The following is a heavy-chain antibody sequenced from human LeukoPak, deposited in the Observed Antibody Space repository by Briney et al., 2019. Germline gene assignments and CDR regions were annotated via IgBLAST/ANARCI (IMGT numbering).Heavy chain of an antibody. V-gene: IGHV4-4*07. CDR2: IYTSGST. D-gene: IGHD3-10*01. CDR3: ARGLVWFDY. CDR1: GGSISSYY. J-gene: IGHJ4*02. Sequence: PSETLSLTCTVSGGSISSYYWSWVRQPAGKGLEWIGRIYTSGSTNYNPSLKSRVTLSVDTSNTQFSLKLSSVTAADTAVYCCARGLVWFDYWGQGTLVTVSS.